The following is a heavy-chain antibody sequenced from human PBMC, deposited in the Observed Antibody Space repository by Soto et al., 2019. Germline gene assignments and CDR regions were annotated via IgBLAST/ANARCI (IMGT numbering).Heavy chain of an antibody. CDR2: IIPIFGTA. CDR1: GGTFSSYA. V-gene: IGHV1-69*13. CDR3: ASSPPPYYDILTGYYCLY. J-gene: IGHJ4*02. Sequence: SVEVCCEASGGTFSSYAISWVRQAPGQGLEWMGGIIPIFGTANYAQKFQGRVTITADESTSTAYMELSSLRSEDTAVYYCASSPPPYYDILTGYYCLYWGQGTLVTVSS. D-gene: IGHD3-9*01.